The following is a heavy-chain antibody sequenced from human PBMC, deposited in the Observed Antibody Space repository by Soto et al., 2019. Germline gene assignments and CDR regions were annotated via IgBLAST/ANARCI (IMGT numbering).Heavy chain of an antibody. CDR2: ISANGGVT. V-gene: IGHV3-23*01. CDR3: TKRIGSTATTYGDS. J-gene: IGHJ4*02. CDR1: GFTFSTYD. Sequence: PGGSLRLSCAASGFTFSTYDMSWGRQAPGKGLEWVAVISANGGVTYHTDSVKGRFTISRDNSKNTLFLQMSSVRVEDTALYYCTKRIGSTATTYGDSWGQGTLVTVYS. D-gene: IGHD1-1*01.